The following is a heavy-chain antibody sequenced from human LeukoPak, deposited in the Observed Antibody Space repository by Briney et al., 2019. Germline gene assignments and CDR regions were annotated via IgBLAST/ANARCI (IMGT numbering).Heavy chain of an antibody. J-gene: IGHJ4*02. Sequence: ASVKVSCKASGYTFTGYYMHWVRQAPGQGLEWMGWINPNSGGTNYAQKFQGRVTMTRDTSISTAYMELSRLRSDDTAVYYCARSDIAVAGKLSYWGQGTLVTVSS. D-gene: IGHD6-19*01. CDR1: GYTFTGYY. CDR3: ARSDIAVAGKLSY. V-gene: IGHV1-2*02. CDR2: INPNSGGT.